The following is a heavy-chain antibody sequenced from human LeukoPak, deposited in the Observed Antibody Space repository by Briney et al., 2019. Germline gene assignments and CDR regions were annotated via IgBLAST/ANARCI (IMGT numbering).Heavy chain of an antibody. D-gene: IGHD4-17*01. CDR2: IYYSGST. CDR1: GGSISSGGYY. Sequence: SQTLSLTCTVSGGSISSGGYYWSWIRQHPGKGLEWIGYIYYSGSTYYNPSLKSRVTISVDTSKNQFSLKLSSVTAADTAVYYCASFMTTVTPGDYYGMDVWGQGTTVTVSS. J-gene: IGHJ6*02. CDR3: ASFMTTVTPGDYYGMDV. V-gene: IGHV4-31*03.